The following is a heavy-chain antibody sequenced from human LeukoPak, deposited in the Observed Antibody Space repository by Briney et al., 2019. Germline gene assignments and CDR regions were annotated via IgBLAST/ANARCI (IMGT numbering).Heavy chain of an antibody. J-gene: IGHJ4*02. D-gene: IGHD1-1*01. CDR1: GFTFSTYW. CDR3: ARGLWYRRY. CDR2: IKLDGSEK. Sequence: GGSLRLSCAASGFTFSTYWMTWVRQAPGKGLEWVANIKLDGSEKYYVDSVRGRLTISRDNAKNSVYLQMNSLRAEDTGVYYCARGLWYRRYWGQGALVTVCS. V-gene: IGHV3-7*04.